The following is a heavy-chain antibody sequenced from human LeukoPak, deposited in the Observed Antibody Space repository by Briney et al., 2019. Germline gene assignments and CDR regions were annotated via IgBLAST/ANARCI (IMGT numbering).Heavy chain of an antibody. V-gene: IGHV5-51*01. Sequence: GESLKISCKGSGYSFTSYWIGWVRQMPGKGLEWMGIIYPGDSDTRYSPSFQGQVTISADRSINTAYLQWSSLTASDTAMYYCASRPFETTVVPWDFYWGQGTQVTVSS. D-gene: IGHD4-23*01. CDR3: ASRPFETTVVPWDFY. CDR1: GYSFTSYW. CDR2: IYPGDSDT. J-gene: IGHJ4*02.